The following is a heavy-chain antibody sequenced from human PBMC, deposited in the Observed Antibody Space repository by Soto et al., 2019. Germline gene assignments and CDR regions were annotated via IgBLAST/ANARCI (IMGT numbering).Heavy chain of an antibody. D-gene: IGHD3-10*01. CDR3: TRDAISMVRGTENWFDP. Sequence: GGSLRLSCAASGFTFNNYAMSWVRQAPGKGLEWVSAISGNGISTYYADSVRGRFTISRDNSENTLFLQMNRLRADDTAVYYCTRDAISMVRGTENWFDPWGQGTLVTVSS. CDR1: GFTFNNYA. CDR2: ISGNGIST. J-gene: IGHJ5*02. V-gene: IGHV3-23*01.